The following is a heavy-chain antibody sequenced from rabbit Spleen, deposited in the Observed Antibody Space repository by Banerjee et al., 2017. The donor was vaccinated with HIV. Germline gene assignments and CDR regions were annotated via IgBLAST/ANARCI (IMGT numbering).Heavy chain of an antibody. Sequence: QEQLVESGGGLVKPEGSLKLSCTASGFSFSGILYMCWVRQAPGKGLEWIACIYGSSGNIFYASWVNGRLTISRSTSLNTVDLKMTSLTAADTATYFCAREAGYAVHFNLWGPGTLVTVS. J-gene: IGHJ4*01. CDR3: AREAGYAVHFNL. D-gene: IGHD6-1*01. CDR1: GFSFSGILY. V-gene: IGHV1S43*01. CDR2: IYGSSGNI.